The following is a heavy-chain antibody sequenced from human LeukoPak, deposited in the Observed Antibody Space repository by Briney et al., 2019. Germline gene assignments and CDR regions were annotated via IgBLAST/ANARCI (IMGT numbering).Heavy chain of an antibody. J-gene: IGHJ4*02. CDR3: ARGPSGYHNT. V-gene: IGHV3-21*01. CDR1: GFTFSSYS. Sequence: AGGSLRLSCAASGFTFSSYSMNWVRQAPGKGLEWVSSISSSSNYIYYADSVKGRFTISRDNSKNTLYLQMNSLRAEDTAVYYCARGPSGYHNTGGQGTLVTVSS. CDR2: ISSSSNYI. D-gene: IGHD5-12*01.